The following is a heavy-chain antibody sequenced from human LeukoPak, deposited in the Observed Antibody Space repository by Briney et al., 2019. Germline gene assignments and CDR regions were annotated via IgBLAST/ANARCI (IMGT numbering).Heavy chain of an antibody. V-gene: IGHV4-61*02. CDR2: IYTSGSS. CDR1: GDSISSTSYY. CDR3: ARGYSGYGTRFDP. Sequence: PSQILSLTCTVSGDSISSTSYYWSWIRQPAGKGLEWIGRIYTSGSSDYNPSLKSRVTISVDTSKNHFSLKLSSVTAADTAVYYCARGYSGYGTRFDPWGQGTLVTVSS. D-gene: IGHD5-12*01. J-gene: IGHJ5*02.